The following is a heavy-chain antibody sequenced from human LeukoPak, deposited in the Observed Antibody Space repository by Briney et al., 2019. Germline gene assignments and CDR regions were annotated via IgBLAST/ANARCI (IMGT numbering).Heavy chain of an antibody. CDR3: ARPQDSSSWYSANFDY. CDR2: ISSSGSTI. D-gene: IGHD6-13*01. V-gene: IGHV3-48*03. J-gene: IGHJ4*02. Sequence: GGSLILSCAASGFTFSSYEMNWVRQAPGKGLEWVSYISSSGSTIYYADSVKGRFTISRDNAKNSLYLQMNSLRAEDTAVYYCARPQDSSSWYSANFDYWGQGTLVTVSS. CDR1: GFTFSSYE.